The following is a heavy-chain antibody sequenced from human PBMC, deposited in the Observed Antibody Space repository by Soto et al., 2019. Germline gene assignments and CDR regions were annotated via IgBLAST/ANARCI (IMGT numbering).Heavy chain of an antibody. CDR1: GGSISSGDYY. CDR3: AREEAVAGNSYYGMYV. CDR2: IYYSGST. D-gene: IGHD6-19*01. Sequence: PSETLSLTCTVSGGSISSGDYYWSWIRQPPGKGLGWIGYIYYSGSTCYNPSLKSRVTISVDTSKNQFSLKLSSVTAADTAVYYCAREEAVAGNSYYGMYVWGQGTTVTVSS. V-gene: IGHV4-30-4*01. J-gene: IGHJ6*02.